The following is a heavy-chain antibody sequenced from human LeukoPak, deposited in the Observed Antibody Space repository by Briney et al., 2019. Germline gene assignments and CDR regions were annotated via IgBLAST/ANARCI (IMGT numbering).Heavy chain of an antibody. J-gene: IGHJ6*04. V-gene: IGHV5-10-1*01. Sequence: GQSLKISCTGSGYSFTTYGISWVRQMPGQGLDWMGRIEPIDSYTNYTPSFQGHVTISADKSISTAYLQWSSLKASDTAMYYCAREGADVVVPAAIALRGMDVWGKGTTVTVSS. CDR1: GYSFTTYG. CDR3: AREGADVVVPAAIALRGMDV. D-gene: IGHD2-2*01. CDR2: IEPIDSYT.